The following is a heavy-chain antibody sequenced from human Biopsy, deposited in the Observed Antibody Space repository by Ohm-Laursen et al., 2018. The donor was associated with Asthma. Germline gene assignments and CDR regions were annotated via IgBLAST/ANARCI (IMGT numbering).Heavy chain of an antibody. CDR2: INSVFGTT. CDR3: ARKAGSCISRTCYSLDF. CDR1: GGTFNTYV. D-gene: IGHD2-2*01. J-gene: IGHJ4*02. Sequence: SVKVSCKTLGGTFNTYVIGWVRQGPGKGLEWMGGINSVFGTTTYPQKFQDRVTITADDSTSTVYMELSSLRSEDTAVYYCARKAGSCISRTCYSLDFWGEGTLVTVSS. V-gene: IGHV1-69*13.